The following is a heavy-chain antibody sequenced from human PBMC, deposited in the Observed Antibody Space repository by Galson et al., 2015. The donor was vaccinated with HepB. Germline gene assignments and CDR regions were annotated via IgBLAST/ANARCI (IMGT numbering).Heavy chain of an antibody. J-gene: IGHJ6*02. D-gene: IGHD2-15*01. Sequence: SVKVSCKASGYTFTSYYMHWVRQAPGQGLEWMGIINPSGGSTSYAQKFQGRVTMTRDTSTSTVYMELSSLRSEDTAVYYCARDMVTATFEVAMDVWGQGTTVTVSS. CDR2: INPSGGST. CDR3: ARDMVTATFEVAMDV. V-gene: IGHV1-46*01. CDR1: GYTFTSYY.